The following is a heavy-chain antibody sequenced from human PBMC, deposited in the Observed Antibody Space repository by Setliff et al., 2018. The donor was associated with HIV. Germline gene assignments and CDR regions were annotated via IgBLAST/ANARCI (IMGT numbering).Heavy chain of an antibody. J-gene: IGHJ1*01. CDR3: ARDPAPSSSASYFQH. D-gene: IGHD6-6*01. Sequence: ASVKVSCKASGYTFTSYYMRWVRQAPGQGLEWMGIINPSSGSTTYTQKFQGRVTMTRDTSTSTVYMELSSLRSEDTAVYYCARDPAPSSSASYFQHWGQGTPVTVSS. V-gene: IGHV1-46*01. CDR2: INPSSGST. CDR1: GYTFTSYY.